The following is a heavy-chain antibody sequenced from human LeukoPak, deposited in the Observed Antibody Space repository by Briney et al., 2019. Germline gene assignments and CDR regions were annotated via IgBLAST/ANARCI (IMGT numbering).Heavy chain of an antibody. CDR2: ISSSSRAT. Sequence: PGGSLRLSCTASGFTFSNYNMNWVRQAPGKGLEWVSYISSSSRATYYADSVKGRFTISRDNAKNSLYLQMNSLTDEDTAVYYCAAYSNYAYSFDPWGRGTLVTVSS. J-gene: IGHJ5*02. CDR1: GFTFSNYN. CDR3: AAYSNYAYSFDP. V-gene: IGHV3-48*02. D-gene: IGHD4-4*01.